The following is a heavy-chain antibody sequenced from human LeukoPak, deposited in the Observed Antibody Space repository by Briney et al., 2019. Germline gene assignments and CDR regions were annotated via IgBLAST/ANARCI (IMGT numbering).Heavy chain of an antibody. CDR2: ISAYNGNT. CDR3: ARDYDFWSGSPSYMDV. CDR1: GYTFTSYG. V-gene: IGHV1-18*01. D-gene: IGHD3-3*01. J-gene: IGHJ6*03. Sequence: ASVKVSCKASGYTFTSYGISWVRQAPGQGLEWMGWISAYNGNTNYAQKLQGSVTMTTDTSTSTAYMELRSLRSDDTAVYYCARDYDFWSGSPSYMDVWGKGTTVTVSS.